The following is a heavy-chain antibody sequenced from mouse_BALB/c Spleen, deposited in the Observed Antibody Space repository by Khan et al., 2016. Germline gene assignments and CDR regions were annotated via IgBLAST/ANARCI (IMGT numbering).Heavy chain of an antibody. Sequence: EVELVESGGGLVKPGGSLKLSCAASGFTFNDYTMSWVRQTPEKRLEWVATISSGGSYTYYLDSVKGRFTISRDNAKNTLYLQMSSLKSEDTAMYCCTRDPPGGIEPTWFAYWGQGTLVTVSA. D-gene: IGHD4-1*01. CDR2: ISSGGSYT. V-gene: IGHV5-6-4*01. J-gene: IGHJ3*01. CDR3: TRDPPGGIEPTWFAY. CDR1: GFTFNDYT.